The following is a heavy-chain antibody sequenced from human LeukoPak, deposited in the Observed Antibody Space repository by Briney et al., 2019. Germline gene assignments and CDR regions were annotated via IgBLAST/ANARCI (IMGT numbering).Heavy chain of an antibody. CDR2: ISGSGGST. Sequence: GGSLRLSCAASGFTVSSNYMSWVRQAPGKGLEWVSAISGSGGSTYYADSVKGRFTISRDNSKNTLYLQMNSLRVEDTAVYYCGRDKGDYHTSGSLFIFGGQGTLVTVSS. J-gene: IGHJ4*02. D-gene: IGHD3-22*01. V-gene: IGHV3-23*01. CDR3: GRDKGDYHTSGSLFIF. CDR1: GFTVSSNY.